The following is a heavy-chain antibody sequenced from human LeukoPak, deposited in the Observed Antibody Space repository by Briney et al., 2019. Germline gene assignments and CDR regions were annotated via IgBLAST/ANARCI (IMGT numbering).Heavy chain of an antibody. Sequence: GGSLRLSCAASGFTFSSYWMSWVRQAPGKGLEWVANIKQDGSEKYYVDSVKGRFTISRDNAKNSLYLQMNSLRAEDTAVYYCARAPATRNYDILTGYYKSVGAFDIRGQGTMVTVSS. D-gene: IGHD3-9*01. CDR2: IKQDGSEK. CDR3: ARAPATRNYDILTGYYKSVGAFDI. V-gene: IGHV3-7*01. J-gene: IGHJ3*02. CDR1: GFTFSSYW.